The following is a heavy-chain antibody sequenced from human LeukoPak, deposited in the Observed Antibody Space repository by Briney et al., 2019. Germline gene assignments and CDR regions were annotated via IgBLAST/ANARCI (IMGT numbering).Heavy chain of an antibody. CDR2: IYPADSDT. J-gene: IGHJ4*02. D-gene: IGHD3-10*01. Sequence: GESLKISCQVSGYIFTHYWIGWVRHMPGNGLESMGIIYPADSDTKYSPSFQGQVTISADKSINPVYLQWSSLKASDTAMYYCARQSRDGSKTRGYYFDFWGQGTLVTVSS. CDR1: GYIFTHYW. CDR3: ARQSRDGSKTRGYYFDF. V-gene: IGHV5-51*01.